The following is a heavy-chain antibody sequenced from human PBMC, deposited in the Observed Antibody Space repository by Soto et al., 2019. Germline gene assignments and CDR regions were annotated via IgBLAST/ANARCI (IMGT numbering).Heavy chain of an antibody. CDR2: IKSDGSNT. V-gene: IGHV3-74*01. CDR3: ARGNYGMDV. Sequence: PGGSLRLSCAASGFTFSSYWMHWVRQAPGKGLVWVSNIKSDGSNTNYADSVKGRFTISRDNAKNTLYLQMNSLRAEDTAVYYCARGNYGMDVWGQGTTVTVS. J-gene: IGHJ6*02. D-gene: IGHD3-10*01. CDR1: GFTFSSYW.